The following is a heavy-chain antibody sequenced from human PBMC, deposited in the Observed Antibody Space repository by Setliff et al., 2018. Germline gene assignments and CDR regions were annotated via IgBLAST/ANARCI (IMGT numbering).Heavy chain of an antibody. J-gene: IGHJ5*02. CDR1: GGSISSSSYY. D-gene: IGHD3-22*01. CDR3: ARTNYYDSSTYFNWFDP. Sequence: SETPSLTCTVSGGSISSSSYYWGWIRQPPGKGLEWIGSIYYSGSTYYNPSLKSRVTMSVDTSKNQFSLKLSSVTAADTAVYYCARTNYYDSSTYFNWFDPWGQGTLVTVSS. CDR2: IYYSGST. V-gene: IGHV4-39*07.